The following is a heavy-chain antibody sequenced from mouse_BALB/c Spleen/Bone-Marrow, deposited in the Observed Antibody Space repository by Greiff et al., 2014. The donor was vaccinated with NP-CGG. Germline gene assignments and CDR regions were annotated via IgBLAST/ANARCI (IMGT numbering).Heavy chain of an antibody. CDR2: IDPANGNT. J-gene: IGHJ3*01. V-gene: IGHV14-3*02. Sequence: LQESGAELVKPGASVKLSYTASGFNIKDTYIHWVKQRPEQGLEWIGGIDPANGNTKYDPKFQGKATITADTSSNTAYQQLSSLTSEDTAVYYCARDYGRTAWFAYWGQGTLVTVSA. D-gene: IGHD1-1*01. CDR3: ARDYGRTAWFAY. CDR1: GFNIKDTY.